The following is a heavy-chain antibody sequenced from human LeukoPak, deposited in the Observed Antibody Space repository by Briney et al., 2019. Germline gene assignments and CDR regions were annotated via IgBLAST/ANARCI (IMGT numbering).Heavy chain of an antibody. CDR2: ISYDGSNK. Sequence: PGRSLRLSCAASGFTFSSYGMHWVRQAPGKGLEWVAVISYDGSNKYYADSVKGRFTISRDNSKNTLYLQMNSLRAEDTAVYYCARDLVYYGDFHAFDIWGQGTMVTVSS. J-gene: IGHJ3*02. D-gene: IGHD4-17*01. CDR3: ARDLVYYGDFHAFDI. CDR1: GFTFSSYG. V-gene: IGHV3-30*03.